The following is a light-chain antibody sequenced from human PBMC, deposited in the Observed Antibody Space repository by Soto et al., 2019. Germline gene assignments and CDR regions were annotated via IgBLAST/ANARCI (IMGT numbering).Light chain of an antibody. V-gene: IGLV2-14*03. CDR3: SSYTDSSTVI. Sequence: QSALTQPASVSGSPGQLITISCTGTSSDIGTYHYVSWYQQYPGKAPKLIIFDVNSRPSGVSERFLGSKSGNTASLAVYGLQAEDEADYYCSSYTDSSTVIFGGGTKLTV. CDR1: SSDIGTYHY. CDR2: DVN. J-gene: IGLJ2*01.